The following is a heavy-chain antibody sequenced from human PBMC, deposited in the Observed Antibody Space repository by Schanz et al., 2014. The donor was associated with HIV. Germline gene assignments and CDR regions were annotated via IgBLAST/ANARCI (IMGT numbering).Heavy chain of an antibody. CDR2: ISYDGRNK. D-gene: IGHD5-18*01. Sequence: QVQLVESGGGVVQPGRSLRLSCAASGFTFNSYGMHWVRQAPGKGLEWVSVISYDGRNKLYADSVKGRFTISRDNSKNTMYLKMNSLRADDTAVYYCAREQGGVLQPRMDVWGQGTTVTVSS. CDR3: AREQGGVLQPRMDV. CDR1: GFTFNSYG. V-gene: IGHV3-33*05. J-gene: IGHJ6*02.